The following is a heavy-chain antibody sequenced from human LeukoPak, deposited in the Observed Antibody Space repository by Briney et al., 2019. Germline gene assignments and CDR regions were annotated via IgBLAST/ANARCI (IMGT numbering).Heavy chain of an antibody. D-gene: IGHD6-19*01. CDR3: AKVARIAVAGNLQYYFDY. CDR1: GFTFSSYA. CDR2: ISGSGGST. V-gene: IGHV3-23*01. Sequence: GGSLRLSCAASGFTFSSYAMSWVRQAPGKGLEWVSAISGSGGSTYYADSVKGRFTISRDNSKNTLYLQMNSLRAEDTAVYCCAKVARIAVAGNLQYYFDYWGQGTLVTVSS. J-gene: IGHJ4*02.